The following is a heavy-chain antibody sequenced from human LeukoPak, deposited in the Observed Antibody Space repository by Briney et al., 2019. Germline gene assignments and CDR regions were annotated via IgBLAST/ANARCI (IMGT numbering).Heavy chain of an antibody. CDR1: GFTFSSYS. CDR3: ARDLSSASTYYYDSSGYTFDY. D-gene: IGHD3-22*01. Sequence: PGGSLRLSCAASGFTFSSYSMNWVRQAPGKGLEWVSSISSSSSYIYYADSVKGRFTISRDNAKNSLYLQMNSLRAEDTAVYYCARDLSSASTYYYDSSGYTFDYWGQGTLVTVSS. J-gene: IGHJ4*02. V-gene: IGHV3-21*01. CDR2: ISSSSSYI.